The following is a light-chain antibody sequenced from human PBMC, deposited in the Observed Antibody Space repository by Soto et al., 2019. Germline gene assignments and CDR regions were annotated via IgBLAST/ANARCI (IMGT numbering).Light chain of an antibody. Sequence: EIVMTQSPATLSVSPGERATLSCRASQSVSSNLAWYQQKPGQAPRLLIYGASTRATGIPATFSGSGSGTEFTLTISSLQSEVFAVYYCQQYNNWPPSYTFGQGAKLEIK. CDR2: GAS. V-gene: IGKV3-15*01. CDR1: QSVSSN. J-gene: IGKJ2*01. CDR3: QQYNNWPPSYT.